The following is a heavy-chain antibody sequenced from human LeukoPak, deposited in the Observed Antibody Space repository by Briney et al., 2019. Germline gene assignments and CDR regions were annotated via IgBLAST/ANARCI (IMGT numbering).Heavy chain of an antibody. J-gene: IGHJ3*02. CDR1: GFTFSDYY. Sequence: GGSLRLSCAASGFTFSDYYMSWIRQAPGKGLEWVSYISSSGSTICYADSVKGRFTISRDNAKNSLYLQMNSLRAEDTAVYYCARDEYCSGGSCYSILAFDIWGQGTMVAVSS. V-gene: IGHV3-11*04. CDR3: ARDEYCSGGSCYSILAFDI. D-gene: IGHD2-15*01. CDR2: ISSSGSTI.